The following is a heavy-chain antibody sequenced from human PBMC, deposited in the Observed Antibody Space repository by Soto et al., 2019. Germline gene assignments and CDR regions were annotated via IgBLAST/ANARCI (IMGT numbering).Heavy chain of an antibody. CDR3: AGGITVPGPSRDGFDI. V-gene: IGHV4-4*02. D-gene: IGHD6-19*01. J-gene: IGHJ3*02. Sequence: QVQLQESGPGLVKPSGTLSLTCAVSSGSISSSNWWSWVRQPPGKGLEWIGEIYHSGSTNYNPSLKSRVTISVDKSTNQFSLKLSSVTAADTAVYYCAGGITVPGPSRDGFDIWGQGTMVTVSS. CDR1: SGSISSSNW. CDR2: IYHSGST.